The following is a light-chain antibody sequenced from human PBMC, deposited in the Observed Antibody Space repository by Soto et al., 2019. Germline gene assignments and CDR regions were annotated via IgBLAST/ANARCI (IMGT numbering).Light chain of an antibody. Sequence: SALAQPRSVSGYPGQSVTISCTGTSSDVGGYNYVSWYQQHPGKAPKLMIYNVSERPSGVPDRFSGSKSDNTASLTISGLQAEDEADYYCCSYAGSYTYVFGTGTKVTVL. V-gene: IGLV2-11*01. CDR2: NVS. CDR1: SSDVGGYNY. CDR3: CSYAGSYTYV. J-gene: IGLJ1*01.